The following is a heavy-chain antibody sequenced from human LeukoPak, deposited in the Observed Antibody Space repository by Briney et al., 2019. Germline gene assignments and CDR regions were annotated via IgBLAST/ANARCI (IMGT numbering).Heavy chain of an antibody. CDR3: ARSDISGSYLPFDY. Sequence: ASVKVSCKASGYAFTSYGISWVRQAPGQGLEWMGWINPNSGGTNYAQKFQGRVTMTRDTSISTAYMDLSRLRSDDTAVYYCARSDISGSYLPFDYWGQGTLVTVSS. CDR2: INPNSGGT. CDR1: GYAFTSYG. V-gene: IGHV1-2*02. D-gene: IGHD3-10*01. J-gene: IGHJ4*02.